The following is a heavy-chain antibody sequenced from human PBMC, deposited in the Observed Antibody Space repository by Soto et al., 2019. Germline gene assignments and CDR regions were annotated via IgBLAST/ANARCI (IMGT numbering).Heavy chain of an antibody. J-gene: IGHJ3*02. D-gene: IGHD2-8*02. Sequence: SQTLSLTCAISGGSVSSNSAAWNWIRQSPSRGLEWLGRTYYRSKWYNEYAVSVKSRITINPDTSKNQFSLKLNSVAAADTAIYYCARQVTGLMGYAYDIWGQGTMVTVSS. CDR3: ARQVTGLMGYAYDI. V-gene: IGHV6-1*01. CDR1: GGSVSSNSAA. CDR2: TYYRSKWYN.